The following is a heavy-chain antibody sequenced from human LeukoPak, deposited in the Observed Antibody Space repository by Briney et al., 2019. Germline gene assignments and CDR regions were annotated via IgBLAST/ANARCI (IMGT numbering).Heavy chain of an antibody. D-gene: IGHD2-2*01. CDR3: AKDALRLCSSTSCYL. V-gene: IGHV3-23*01. Sequence: PGGSLRLSCAASGFTFSSYAMSWVRQAPGKGLEWVSAISGSGGSTYYADSVKGRFTISRDNSKNTLYLHMNSLRAEDTAIYYCAKDALRLCSSTSCYLWGQGTQVTVSS. CDR2: ISGSGGST. CDR1: GFTFSSYA. J-gene: IGHJ4*02.